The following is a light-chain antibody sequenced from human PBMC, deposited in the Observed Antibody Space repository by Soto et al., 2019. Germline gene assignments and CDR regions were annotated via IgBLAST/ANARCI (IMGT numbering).Light chain of an antibody. Sequence: DIQMTQSPSSLSASVGDRVTITCRASQGISNFLAWYQQKPGKVPKLLISAASTLQSGVPSRFSGSGSGTDFTLTITSLQPEDVGTYYCQKYSSVITFGQGKRLEI. CDR1: QGISNF. J-gene: IGKJ5*01. CDR2: AAS. V-gene: IGKV1-27*01. CDR3: QKYSSVIT.